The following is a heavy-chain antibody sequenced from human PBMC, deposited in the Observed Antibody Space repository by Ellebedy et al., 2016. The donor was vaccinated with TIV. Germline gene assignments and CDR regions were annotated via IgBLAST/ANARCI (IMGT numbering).Heavy chain of an antibody. Sequence: ASVKVSCKASGGTFSSYAITWVRQAPGQGLEWMGRIIPILGIANYAQKFQGRVTMTEDTSTDTAYMELSSLRSEDTAVYYCATAWGQQLVVGGNWGQGTLVTVSS. D-gene: IGHD6-13*01. V-gene: IGHV1-69*10. CDR3: ATAWGQQLVVGGN. CDR1: GGTFSSYA. CDR2: IIPILGIA. J-gene: IGHJ4*02.